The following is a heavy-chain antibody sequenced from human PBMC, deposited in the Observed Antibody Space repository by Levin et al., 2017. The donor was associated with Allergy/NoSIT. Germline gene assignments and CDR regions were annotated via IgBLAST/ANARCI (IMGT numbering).Heavy chain of an antibody. Sequence: LPGGSLRLSCAASGFTLSYFAMHWVRQAPGKGLEWVAVISQDESNKYYADSVKGRFTISRDNSKNTLYLQMNSLRAEDTAVYYCARGGGNSDYWGQGTLVTVSS. V-gene: IGHV3-30*04. CDR1: GFTLSYFA. J-gene: IGHJ4*02. CDR2: ISQDESNK. D-gene: IGHD3-16*01. CDR3: ARGGGNSDY.